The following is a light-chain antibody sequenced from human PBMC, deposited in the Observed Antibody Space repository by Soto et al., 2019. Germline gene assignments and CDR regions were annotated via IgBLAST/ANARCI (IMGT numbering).Light chain of an antibody. V-gene: IGKV3-11*01. CDR2: DAS. CDR3: QQRSDWPPWT. CDR1: QSVSNY. Sequence: EIVLTQSPATLSLSPGERATLSCRASQSVSNYLAWYQQKPGQAPRLLIYDASNRSTGIPARFSGSGSGTDFTLTISSLEPEDFAVYYCQQRSDWPPWTFGQGTKVEIK. J-gene: IGKJ1*01.